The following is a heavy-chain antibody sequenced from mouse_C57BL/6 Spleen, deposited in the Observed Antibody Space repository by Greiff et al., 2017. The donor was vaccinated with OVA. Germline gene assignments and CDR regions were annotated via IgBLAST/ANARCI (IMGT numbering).Heavy chain of an antibody. CDR3: ARHEGRITTVVEGYAMDY. D-gene: IGHD1-1*01. Sequence: VQLKESGAELVKPGASVKLSCKASGYTFTEYTIHWVKQRSGQGLEWIGWFYPGSGSIKYNEKFKDKATLTADKSSSTVYMELSRLTSEDSAVYFCARHEGRITTVVEGYAMDYWGQGTSVTVSS. CDR2: FYPGSGSI. V-gene: IGHV1-62-2*01. J-gene: IGHJ4*01. CDR1: GYTFTEYT.